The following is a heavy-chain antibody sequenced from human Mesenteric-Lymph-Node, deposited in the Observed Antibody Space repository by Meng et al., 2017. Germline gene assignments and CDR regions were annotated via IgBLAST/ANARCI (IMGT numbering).Heavy chain of an antibody. J-gene: IGHJ4*02. Sequence: QVQLQQWGAGLLKPSETLSLTCAVYGGSFSNYYWNLIRQSPGKGLEWIGEVSHGGTTNYNPSLKSRVSISVDTSSNQFSLELTSVTAADTAVYYCATLGLGWSGFDFWGQGTLVTVSS. D-gene: IGHD6-19*01. CDR2: VSHGGTT. V-gene: IGHV4-34*01. CDR3: ATLGLGWSGFDF. CDR1: GGSFSNYY.